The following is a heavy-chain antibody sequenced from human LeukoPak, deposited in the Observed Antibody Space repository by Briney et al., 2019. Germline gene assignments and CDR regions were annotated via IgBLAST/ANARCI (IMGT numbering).Heavy chain of an antibody. CDR3: VRATWDY. CDR2: IYNTGGT. Sequence: GVSLRLSCAASGFTISSDYMTWVRQAPGKGLEWVSVIYNTGGTKYADSVRGRFTISRDNSKNMLFLQMNNLRPEDTAVYYCVRATWDYWGQGTLVTVSS. J-gene: IGHJ4*02. CDR1: GFTISSDY. V-gene: IGHV3-66*01.